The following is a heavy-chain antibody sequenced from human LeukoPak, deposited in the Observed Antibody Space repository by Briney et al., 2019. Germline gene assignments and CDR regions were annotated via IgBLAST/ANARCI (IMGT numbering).Heavy chain of an antibody. D-gene: IGHD6-19*01. CDR1: GFTFSSYS. Sequence: PGGSLRLSCAASGFTFSSYSMNWVRQAPGKGLEWVSSISSSSSYIYYADSVKGRFTISRDSSKNTLYLQMNSLRAEDTAVYYCARGHSAWWDYFDYWGQGTLVTVSS. CDR3: ARGHSAWWDYFDY. CDR2: ISSSSSYI. V-gene: IGHV3-21*01. J-gene: IGHJ4*02.